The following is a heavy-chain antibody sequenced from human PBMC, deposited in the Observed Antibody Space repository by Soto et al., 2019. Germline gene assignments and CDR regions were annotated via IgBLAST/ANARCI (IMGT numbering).Heavy chain of an antibody. CDR1: AFTFRNYY. V-gene: IGHV3-7*01. CDR3: ARWIRGTVDY. D-gene: IGHD3-10*01. CDR2: IKEDGSDK. Sequence: EVQLVASGGALVQPGGSLRLSCAASAFTFRNYYMGWVRQAPGKGLEWLANIKEDGSDKYYVDSVKGRFTISRDNGKSSLYLQMNSLRAEDTAVYYCARWIRGTVDYWGQGTLVTVSS. J-gene: IGHJ4*02.